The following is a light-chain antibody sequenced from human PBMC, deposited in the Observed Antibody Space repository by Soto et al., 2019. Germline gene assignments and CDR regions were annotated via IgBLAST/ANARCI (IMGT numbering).Light chain of an antibody. CDR1: QSVSSSY. CDR2: EAS. CDR3: QQYGSSPPT. Sequence: EMVLTQSPGTLSLSPGERATLSCRASQSVSSSYVAWYQQKPGQAPRLIIYEASIRAIVIHDRFSGSGSGTDFTLTISRLEPEDSAVYHCQQYGSSPPTFGQGTKGEIK. J-gene: IGKJ1*01. V-gene: IGKV3-20*01.